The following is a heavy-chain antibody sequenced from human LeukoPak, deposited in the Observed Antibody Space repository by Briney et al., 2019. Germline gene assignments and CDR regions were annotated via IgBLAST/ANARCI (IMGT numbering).Heavy chain of an antibody. CDR1: GFTFSNYW. V-gene: IGHV3-7*01. CDR3: AKYSGSYYYPPNWDS. CDR2: IQKDGSEK. Sequence: PGGSLRLSCTASGFTFSNYWMSWVRQAPGKGLEWVANIQKDGSEKYFVDSVRGRFSISRDNVKNSVYLQMNSLTGEDTAVYYCAKYSGSYYYPPNWDSWGQGTLVTVSS. J-gene: IGHJ4*02. D-gene: IGHD1-26*01.